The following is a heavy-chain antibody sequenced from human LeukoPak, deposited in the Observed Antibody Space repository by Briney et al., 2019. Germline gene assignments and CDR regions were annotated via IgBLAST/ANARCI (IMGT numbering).Heavy chain of an antibody. D-gene: IGHD6-19*01. CDR1: GFSLRSYA. J-gene: IGHJ4*02. Sequence: PAGSLRLSCAVSGFSLRSYAMSWVRQAPGKGLEWVSAISGGAAGTYDAGSVKGRFTISTDISKSTLYVQINSLRAEDTALYYCARTVYNSGWFHFDHWGQGTLVTVSS. V-gene: IGHV3-23*01. CDR3: ARTVYNSGWFHFDH. CDR2: ISGGAAGT.